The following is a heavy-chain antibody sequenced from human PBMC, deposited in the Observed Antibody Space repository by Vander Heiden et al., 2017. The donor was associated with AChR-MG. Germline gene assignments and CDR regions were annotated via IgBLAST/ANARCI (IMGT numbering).Heavy chain of an antibody. V-gene: IGHV1-24*01. D-gene: IGHD4-17*01. CDR2: FDPEDGET. J-gene: IGHJ6*02. CDR3: ATGTTVTRFHYYYYGMDV. CDR1: GYTLTELS. Sequence: QVQLVQSGAEVQTPGASVKVSCKVSGYTLTELSMHWVRQAPGKGLEWMGGFDPEDGETIYAQKFQGRVTMTEDTSTDTAYMELSSLRSEDTAVYYCATGTTVTRFHYYYYGMDVWGQGTTVTVSS.